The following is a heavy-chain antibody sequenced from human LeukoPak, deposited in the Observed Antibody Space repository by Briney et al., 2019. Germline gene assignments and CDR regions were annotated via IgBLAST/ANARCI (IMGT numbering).Heavy chain of an antibody. V-gene: IGHV3-74*01. CDR2: ISTDGSSN. D-gene: IGHD2-2*01. CDR3: ARGRCTSSWYYFDY. CDR1: GFTFSGYW. J-gene: IGHJ4*02. Sequence: PGGSLRLSCAASGFTFSGYWMHWVRQAPGKGLVWVSRISTDGSSNTYADSVKGRFTISRDNAKNTLYLQMNSLRAEDTAVYYCARGRCTSSWYYFDYWGQGTLVTVSS.